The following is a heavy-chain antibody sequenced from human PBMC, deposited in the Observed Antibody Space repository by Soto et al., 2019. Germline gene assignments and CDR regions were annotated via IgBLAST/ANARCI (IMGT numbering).Heavy chain of an antibody. J-gene: IGHJ5*02. CDR2: INPDSGGT. V-gene: IGHV1-2*02. Sequence: ASVKVSCKASGYTFNAYYIHWVRQAPGQGLEWMGCINPDSGGTKYAQKFQGRVTMTRDTSTTTAYMELRSLRSDDTAVYYCARVVPGAEAWFGPWGQGTLVTVSS. D-gene: IGHD2-2*01. CDR3: ARVVPGAEAWFGP. CDR1: GYTFNAYY.